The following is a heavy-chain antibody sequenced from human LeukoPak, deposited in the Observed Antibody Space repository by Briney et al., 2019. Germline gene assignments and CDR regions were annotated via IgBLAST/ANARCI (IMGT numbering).Heavy chain of an antibody. CDR1: GGSISGGGYY. Sequence: SETLSLTCTVSGGSISGGGYYWSWIRQHPGKGLEWIGYIYYSGSTYYNPSLKSRVTISVDTSKNQFSLKLSSVTAADTAVYYCARSPHNYGGNSGWFDPWGQGALVTVSS. J-gene: IGHJ5*02. CDR3: ARSPHNYGGNSGWFDP. CDR2: IYYSGST. V-gene: IGHV4-31*03. D-gene: IGHD4-23*01.